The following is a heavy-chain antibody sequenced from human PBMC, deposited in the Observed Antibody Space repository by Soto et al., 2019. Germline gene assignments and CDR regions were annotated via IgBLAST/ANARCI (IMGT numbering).Heavy chain of an antibody. CDR3: AKIGYCSGGSCRLDSFDI. CDR1: GFTFSSYA. CDR2: ISGRGGST. J-gene: IGHJ3*02. V-gene: IGHV3-23*01. Sequence: EVQLLESGGGLVQPGGSLRLSCAASGFTFSSYAMSWVRQAPGKGLEWVSAISGRGGSTYYADSVKGRFTISRDNSKNTLYLQMNSLRAEDTAVYYCAKIGYCSGGSCRLDSFDIWGQGTMVTVSS. D-gene: IGHD2-15*01.